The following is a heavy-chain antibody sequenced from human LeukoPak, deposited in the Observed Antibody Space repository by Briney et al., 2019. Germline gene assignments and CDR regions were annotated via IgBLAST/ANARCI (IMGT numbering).Heavy chain of an antibody. V-gene: IGHV3-64*01. CDR3: ARGYYGSGSYYNDPVGY. CDR2: ISSNGGST. J-gene: IGHJ4*02. Sequence: PGGSLRLSCAASGLTFSSYAMHWVRQAPGKGLEYVSGISSNGGSTYYANSVKGRFTISRDNSKNTLYLQMDSLRAEDMAVYYCARGYYGSGSYYNDPVGYWGQGTLVTVSS. CDR1: GLTFSSYA. D-gene: IGHD3-10*01.